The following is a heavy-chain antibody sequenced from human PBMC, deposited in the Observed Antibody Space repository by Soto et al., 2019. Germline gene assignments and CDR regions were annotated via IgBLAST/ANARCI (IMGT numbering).Heavy chain of an antibody. D-gene: IGHD3-16*01. CDR3: GRQWGKQWDY. V-gene: IGHV4-59*08. CDR1: GGSISSYY. CDR2: IYYSGST. Sequence: PSETLSLTCTVSGGSISSYYWSWIRQPPGKGLEWIGYIYYSGSTNYNPSLKSRVTIAVDTSKNQCSLKLSSVTAADTGVYYCGRQWGKQWDYWGQGPLVTVSS. J-gene: IGHJ4*02.